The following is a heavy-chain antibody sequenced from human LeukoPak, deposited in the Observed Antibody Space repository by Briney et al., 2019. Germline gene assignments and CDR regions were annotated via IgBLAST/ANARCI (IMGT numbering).Heavy chain of an antibody. Sequence: GASLRLSCAASGFTFNDYYMSWIRQAPGKGLEWVSFISSSGGHTNYADSVKGRFTISRDNAKNSLYLQMNSLRAEDTAVYYCARNPGPGTHDNWGQGTLVTVSS. J-gene: IGHJ4*02. V-gene: IGHV3-11*06. D-gene: IGHD6-13*01. CDR3: ARNPGPGTHDN. CDR2: ISSSGGHT. CDR1: GFTFNDYY.